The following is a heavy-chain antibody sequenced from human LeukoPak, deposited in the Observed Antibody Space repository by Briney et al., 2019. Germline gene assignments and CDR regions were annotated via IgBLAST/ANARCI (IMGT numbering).Heavy chain of an antibody. D-gene: IGHD3-10*01. V-gene: IGHV1-69*01. Sequence: GASVKVSCKASGGTFSSYAISWVRQAPGQGLEWMGGIIPIFGTANYAQKFQGRVTITADESTSTAYMELSSLRSEDTAVYYCASLRWFGELLTRPDINWFDPWGQGTLVTVPS. CDR1: GGTFSSYA. CDR3: ASLRWFGELLTRPDINWFDP. J-gene: IGHJ5*02. CDR2: IIPIFGTA.